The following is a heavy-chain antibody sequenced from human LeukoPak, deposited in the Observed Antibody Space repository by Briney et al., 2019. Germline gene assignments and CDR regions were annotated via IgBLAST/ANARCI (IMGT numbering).Heavy chain of an antibody. J-gene: IGHJ3*02. D-gene: IGHD3-22*01. Sequence: ASVKVSCKASGYTFTGYYMHWVRQAPGQGLEWMGRINPNSGGTNYAQKFQGRVTMTRDTSISTAYMELSRLRSDDTAVYYCARDPMYYYDSSGYYPIWGQGTMVTVSS. CDR1: GYTFTGYY. CDR2: INPNSGGT. CDR3: ARDPMYYYDSSGYYPI. V-gene: IGHV1-2*06.